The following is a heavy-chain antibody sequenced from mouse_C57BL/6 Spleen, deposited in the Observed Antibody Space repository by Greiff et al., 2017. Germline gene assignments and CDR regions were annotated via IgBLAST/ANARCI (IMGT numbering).Heavy chain of an antibody. V-gene: IGHV1-64*01. D-gene: IGHD2-1*01. J-gene: IGHJ3*01. CDR2: IHPNSGST. CDR1: GYTFTSYW. CDR3: ARGDLLGGAWFAY. Sequence: VQLQQPGAELVKPGASVKLSCKASGYTFTSYWMHWVKQRPGQDLEWIGMIHPNSGSTNYNEKFKSKATLTVDKSSSTAYMQLSSLTSEDTAVYYCARGDLLGGAWFAYWGQGTLVTVSA.